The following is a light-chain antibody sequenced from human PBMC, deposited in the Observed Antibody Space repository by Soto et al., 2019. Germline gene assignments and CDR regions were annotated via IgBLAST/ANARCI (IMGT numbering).Light chain of an antibody. Sequence: EVVMTQSPATLSVSPGERATLSCRASQSISSDLAWYQQKPGQAPRLLIYGASTRASDIPARFSGSGSGTEFTLTISSLQSEDFAVYYCQQYNNWPPWTLGHGTKVDIK. CDR1: QSISSD. CDR3: QQYNNWPPWT. CDR2: GAS. V-gene: IGKV3-15*01. J-gene: IGKJ1*01.